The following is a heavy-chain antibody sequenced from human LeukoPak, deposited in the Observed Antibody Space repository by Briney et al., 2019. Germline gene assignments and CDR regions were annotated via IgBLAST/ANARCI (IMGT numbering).Heavy chain of an antibody. CDR2: IIPIFGTA. D-gene: IGHD3-3*01. CDR1: GGSFIRYA. V-gene: IGHV1-69*13. J-gene: IGHJ6*02. CDR3: ARDLIPDTIFGVVIDNYYYYGMDV. Sequence: ASVKVSCKASGGSFIRYAISWVRQAPGQGLEWMGGIIPIFGTANYAQKFQGRVTITADESTRTAYMELRTLRSEDTAVYYCARDLIPDTIFGVVIDNYYYYGMDVWGQGTTVTVSS.